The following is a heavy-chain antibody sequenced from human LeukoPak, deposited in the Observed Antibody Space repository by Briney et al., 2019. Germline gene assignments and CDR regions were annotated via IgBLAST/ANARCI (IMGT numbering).Heavy chain of an antibody. CDR3: AREYGDFDY. V-gene: IGHV4-4*07. J-gene: IGHJ4*02. D-gene: IGHD4-17*01. CDR1: SDSISNYY. Sequence: SETLSLTCIVSSDSISNYYWAWIRQPAGKGLEWIGRISRSGSTNYNPSLKSRVTMSVDTSKNQFSLRLNSVTAADTAVYYCAREYGDFDYWGQGTLVTVSS. CDR2: ISRSGST.